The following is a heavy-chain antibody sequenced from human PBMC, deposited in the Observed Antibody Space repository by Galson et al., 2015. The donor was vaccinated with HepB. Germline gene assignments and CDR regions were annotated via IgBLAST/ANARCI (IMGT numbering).Heavy chain of an antibody. V-gene: IGHV2-70*04. Sequence: PALVKPTQTLTLTCAFSGFSLSTSGMRASWIRQPPGKALEWLARIDWDDDKFYSTSLKTRLTISKDTSKNQVVLTMTNMDPVDTATYYCARMVPDGGTGGVDDAFDIWGQGTMVTVSS. CDR1: GFSLSTSGMR. CDR3: ARMVPDGGTGGVDDAFDI. CDR2: IDWDDDK. D-gene: IGHD2-8*02. J-gene: IGHJ3*02.